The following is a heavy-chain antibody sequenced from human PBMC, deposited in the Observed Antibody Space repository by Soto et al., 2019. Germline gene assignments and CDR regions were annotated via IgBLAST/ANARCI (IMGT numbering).Heavy chain of an antibody. Sequence: SETLSLTCTVSGGSISSGVYYWSWIRQHPGKGLEWIGYIYYSGSTYYNPSLKSRVTISVDTPKNQFSLKLSSVTAADTAVYYCARDKSGYSGYDAFDIWGQGTMVTV. CDR2: IYYSGST. D-gene: IGHD5-12*01. J-gene: IGHJ3*02. V-gene: IGHV4-31*03. CDR3: ARDKSGYSGYDAFDI. CDR1: GGSISSGVYY.